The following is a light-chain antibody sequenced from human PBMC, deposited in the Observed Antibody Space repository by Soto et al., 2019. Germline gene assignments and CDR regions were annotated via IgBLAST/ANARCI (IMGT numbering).Light chain of an antibody. CDR3: QSYGDSHSVYV. CDR1: NSNIGAGYD. V-gene: IGLV1-40*01. J-gene: IGLJ1*01. CDR2: GNS. Sequence: QSVLTQPPSVPGAPGQRVTISCTGSNSNIGAGYDVHWYRQLPGTAPKLLIYGNSNRPSGVPDRFSGSKSGTSASLTITGLQAEDEADYYCQSYGDSHSVYVFGTRTKVTVL.